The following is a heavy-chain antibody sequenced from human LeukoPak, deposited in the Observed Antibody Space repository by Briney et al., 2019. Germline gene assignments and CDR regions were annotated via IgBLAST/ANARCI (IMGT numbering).Heavy chain of an antibody. CDR3: ARQRPPTDY. CDR2: IYYSGST. J-gene: IGHJ4*02. V-gene: IGHV4-59*08. Sequence: PSETLSLTCTVSGGSISSYYWSWIRQPPGKGLKWIGYIYYSGSTNYNPSLKSRVTISVDTSKNQFSLKLSSVTAADTAVYYCARQRPPTDYWGQGTLVTVSS. CDR1: GGSISSYY.